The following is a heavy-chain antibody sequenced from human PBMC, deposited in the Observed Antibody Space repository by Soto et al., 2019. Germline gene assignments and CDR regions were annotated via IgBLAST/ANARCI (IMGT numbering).Heavy chain of an antibody. D-gene: IGHD2-21*02. Sequence: SETLSLTCGVYGGSLNGYYWSWIRQPPGKGLEWIGQINYSGNSNYNESLKSRVTISIDTSKNQFSLKMSSVTAADTAVYYCARMEVVTPLDYWGQGTLVTVS. J-gene: IGHJ4*02. CDR1: GGSLNGYY. CDR3: ARMEVVTPLDY. V-gene: IGHV4-34*01. CDR2: INYSGNS.